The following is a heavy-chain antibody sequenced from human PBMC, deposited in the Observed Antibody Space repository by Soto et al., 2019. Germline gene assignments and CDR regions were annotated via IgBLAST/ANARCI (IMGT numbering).Heavy chain of an antibody. CDR1: GYSLTSYW. Sequence: GESLKISCKGSGYSLTSYWISWVRQMPGKGLEWMGRIDPSDSYTNYSPSFQGHVTISADKSISTAYLQWSSLKASDTAMYYCATSTNGYCSSTSCPQGNYWGQGTLVTVSS. D-gene: IGHD2-2*01. V-gene: IGHV5-10-1*01. J-gene: IGHJ4*02. CDR3: ATSTNGYCSSTSCPQGNY. CDR2: IDPSDSYT.